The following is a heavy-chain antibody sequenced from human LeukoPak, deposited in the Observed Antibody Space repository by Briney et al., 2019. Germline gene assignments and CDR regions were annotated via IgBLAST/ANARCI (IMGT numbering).Heavy chain of an antibody. D-gene: IGHD1-26*01. Sequence: ASVKVSCKASGYTFTSYAIHWVRQAPGQRLEWMGWISADNGNTKYSQNFQGRVTFISNTSATTAFMELSSLRSEDAAVYYCARDSGSGNNDYWGQGTLVTVSS. CDR1: GYTFTSYA. CDR3: ARDSGSGNNDY. V-gene: IGHV1-3*01. CDR2: ISADNGNT. J-gene: IGHJ4*02.